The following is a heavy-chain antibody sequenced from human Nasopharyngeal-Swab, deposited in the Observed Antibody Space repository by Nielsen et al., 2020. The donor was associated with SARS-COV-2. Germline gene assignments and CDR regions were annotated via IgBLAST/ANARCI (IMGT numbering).Heavy chain of an antibody. CDR1: GYTFTTYD. D-gene: IGHD3-10*01. Sequence: ASVKVSCKASGYTFTTYDITWVRQAPGQGLEWMGWSSPTNGNTNYALNFQGRVTMTADTSTNTAYMELRSPRYDDTAVYYCARDPGAATLDYWGQGSLVTVSS. V-gene: IGHV1-18*04. J-gene: IGHJ4*02. CDR2: SSPTNGNT. CDR3: ARDPGAATLDY.